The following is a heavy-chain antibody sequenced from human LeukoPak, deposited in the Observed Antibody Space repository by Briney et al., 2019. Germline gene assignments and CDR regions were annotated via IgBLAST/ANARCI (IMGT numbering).Heavy chain of an antibody. CDR2: ISTNSANT. CDR3: AKGQSTIATRSFDS. J-gene: IGHJ4*02. CDR1: GFTFSNAW. D-gene: IGHD6-6*01. Sequence: GGSLRLSCAASGFTFSNAWMSWVRQAPGKGLEWVSTISTNSANTYYTDSVKGRFTISRDNSKNTLFLQMNSLRAEDTAVYYCAKGQSTIATRSFDSWGQGTLVTVSS. V-gene: IGHV3-23*01.